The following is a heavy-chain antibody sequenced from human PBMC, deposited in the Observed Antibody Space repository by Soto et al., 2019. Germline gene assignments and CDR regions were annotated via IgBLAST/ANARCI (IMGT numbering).Heavy chain of an antibody. CDR2: ISYDGSNK. Sequence: PGGSLRLSCAASGFTFSSYAMHWVRQAPGKGLEWVAVISYDGSNKYYADSVKGRFTISRDNSKNTLYLQMNSLRAEDTAVYYCARDASPSHVDNNWFDPWGQGTLVTVSS. V-gene: IGHV3-30-3*01. J-gene: IGHJ5*02. D-gene: IGHD5-12*01. CDR3: ARDASPSHVDNNWFDP. CDR1: GFTFSSYA.